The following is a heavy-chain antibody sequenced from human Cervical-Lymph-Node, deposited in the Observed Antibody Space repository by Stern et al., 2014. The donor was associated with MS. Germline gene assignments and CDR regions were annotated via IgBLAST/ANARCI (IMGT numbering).Heavy chain of an antibody. J-gene: IGHJ6*02. D-gene: IGHD2-15*01. V-gene: IGHV3-7*01. CDR1: GFSLSSYW. CDR2: IKQDGSEG. CDR3: ARDCGSGSCYQTQYYYGVDV. Sequence: EVQLEESGGGLVQPGGSLRLSCAGSGFSLSSYWMSWVRQAPGKGPELVATIKQDGSEGYHVDSVKGRFTISRDNSKNSVFLQMNSLRVDDTSVYYCARDCGSGSCYQTQYYYGVDVWGQGTTVIVSS.